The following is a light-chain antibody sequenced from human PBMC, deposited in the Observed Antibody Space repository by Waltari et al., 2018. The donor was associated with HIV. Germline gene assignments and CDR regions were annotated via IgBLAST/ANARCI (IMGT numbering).Light chain of an antibody. Sequence: EIVLTPSPAILSVSPGETATLSCRASQSVQEFLAWYQRRPGQVPRLVVYDASKRAAGVPDRFSGSGFGTDFTLTISGLEPEDVAFYYCQHRTTWPPTFGGGTRVEIE. J-gene: IGKJ4*01. CDR3: QHRTTWPPT. CDR1: QSVQEF. V-gene: IGKV3-11*01. CDR2: DAS.